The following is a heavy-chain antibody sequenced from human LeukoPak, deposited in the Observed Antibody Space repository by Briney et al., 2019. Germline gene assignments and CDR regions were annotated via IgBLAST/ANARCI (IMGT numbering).Heavy chain of an antibody. J-gene: IGHJ4*02. CDR2: IYHSGST. Sequence: SETLSLTCTVSGYSISSGYYWGWIRQPPGKGLEWIGSIYHSGSTYYNPSLKSRVTISVDTSENQFSLKLSSVTAADTAVYYCARATYSGSYIDYWGQGTLVTVSS. V-gene: IGHV4-38-2*02. CDR3: ARATYSGSYIDY. D-gene: IGHD1-26*01. CDR1: GYSISSGYY.